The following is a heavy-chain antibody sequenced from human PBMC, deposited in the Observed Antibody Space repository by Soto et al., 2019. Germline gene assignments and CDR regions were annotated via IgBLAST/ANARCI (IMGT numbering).Heavy chain of an antibody. CDR3: AKRGNGGYYDSSGLGY. CDR2: ISYDGSNK. Sequence: QVQLVESGGGVVQPGRSLRLSRAASGFTFSSYGRHWVRQAPGKGLEWVAVISYDGSNKYYADSVKGRFTISRDNSKNTLYLQMNSLRAEDTAVYYCAKRGNGGYYDSSGLGYWGQGTLVTVSS. CDR1: GFTFSSYG. V-gene: IGHV3-30*18. D-gene: IGHD3-22*01. J-gene: IGHJ4*02.